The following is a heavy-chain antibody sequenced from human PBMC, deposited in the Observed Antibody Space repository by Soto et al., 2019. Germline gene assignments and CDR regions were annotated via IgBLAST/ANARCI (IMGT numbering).Heavy chain of an antibody. CDR3: ARLYCSGGSCYSGDAFDI. Sequence: SLRLSCSASGFTFSSYSMNWVRQAPGKGLEWVSHISTSSRTIYYADSVKGRFTISRDNAKNSLYLQMNSLRAEDTAVYYCARLYCSGGSCYSGDAFDIWGQGTMVTVSS. CDR1: GFTFSSYS. J-gene: IGHJ3*02. V-gene: IGHV3-48*01. D-gene: IGHD2-15*01. CDR2: ISTSSRTI.